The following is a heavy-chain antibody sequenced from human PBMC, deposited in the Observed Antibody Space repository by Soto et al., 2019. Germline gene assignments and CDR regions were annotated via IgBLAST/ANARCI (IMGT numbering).Heavy chain of an antibody. D-gene: IGHD3-16*01. CDR3: ARQFIREGSWFDP. CDR2: IYPGDSDT. J-gene: IGHJ5*02. CDR1: GYIFTSYW. Sequence: PGESLKISCKCSGYIFTSYWVGWVRQMPGKGLEWMGIIYPGDSDTRYSPSFQGQVTISADKSISTAYLQWSSLKASDTAMYYSARQFIREGSWFDPWGQGTVVTGSS. V-gene: IGHV5-51*01.